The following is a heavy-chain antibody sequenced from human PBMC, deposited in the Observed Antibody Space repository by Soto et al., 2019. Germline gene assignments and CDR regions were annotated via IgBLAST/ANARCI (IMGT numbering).Heavy chain of an antibody. CDR2: VYYSGTT. J-gene: IGHJ1*01. CDR3: ARDVIAPPNLLAP. CDR1: GGSIDSGDYY. Sequence: PSETLSLTCTVSGGSIDSGDYYWSWIRQPPGKGLEWIGYVYYSGTTNYNPFLKSRVTLSLDKSKNQFSLKMNSVTAADTAVYYFARDVIAPPNLLAPCGQGSLVTVSS. D-gene: IGHD2-15*01. V-gene: IGHV4-61*08.